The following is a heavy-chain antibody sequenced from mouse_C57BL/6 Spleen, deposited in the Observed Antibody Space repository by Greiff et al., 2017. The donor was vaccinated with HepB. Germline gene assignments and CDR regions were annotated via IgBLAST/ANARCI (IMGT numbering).Heavy chain of an antibody. CDR1: GYAFSSSW. V-gene: IGHV1-82*01. CDR2: IYPGDGDT. CDR3: AREGRRYFDV. J-gene: IGHJ1*03. D-gene: IGHD1-1*01. Sequence: VQLKESGPELVKPGASVKISCKASGYAFSSSWMNWVKQRPGKGLEWIGRIYPGDGDTNYNGKFKGKATLTADKSSSTAYMQLSSLTSEDSAVYFCAREGRRYFDVWGTGTTVTVSS.